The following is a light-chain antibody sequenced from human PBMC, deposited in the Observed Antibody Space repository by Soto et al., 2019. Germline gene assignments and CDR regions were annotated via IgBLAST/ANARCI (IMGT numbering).Light chain of an antibody. CDR2: TAS. CDR1: QTIRSY. Sequence: MIHRHSTLSGSLVTEVPTPXXASQTIRSYLGWYQQKPGKAPKLLIYTASTLQSGVPSRFSGSTSGTEFTLTISSLQPDDLATYYCLQYNSYSGAFGLGTKVDIK. J-gene: IGKJ1*01. V-gene: IGKV1-5*03. CDR3: LQYNSYSGA.